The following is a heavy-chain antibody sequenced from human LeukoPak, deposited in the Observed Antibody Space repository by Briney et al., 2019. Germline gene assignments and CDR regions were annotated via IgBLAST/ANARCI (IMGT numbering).Heavy chain of an antibody. V-gene: IGHV4-30-2*01. CDR1: GGSISSGGYS. D-gene: IGHD3-10*01. J-gene: IGHJ3*02. CDR2: IYHSGNT. Sequence: SETLSLTCAVSGGSISSGGYSWSWIRQPPGKGLEWIGYIYHSGNTHYNPSLKSRVTISVDRSKNQLSLKLSSVTAADTAVYYCARWEVRLNAFEMWGQGTMVTVSS. CDR3: ARWEVRLNAFEM.